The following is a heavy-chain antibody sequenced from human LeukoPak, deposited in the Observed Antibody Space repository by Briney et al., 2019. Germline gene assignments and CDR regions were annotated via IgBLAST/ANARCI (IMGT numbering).Heavy chain of an antibody. CDR2: ISYDGSNK. Sequence: GGSLRLSCEASGFIFSTYGMHWVRQAPGKGLEWVAVISYDGSNKYYADSVKGRFTISRDNSKNTLYLQMNSLRAEDTAVYYCAKDGVSGWPDHYYYYYMDVWGKGTTVTVSS. J-gene: IGHJ6*03. D-gene: IGHD6-19*01. V-gene: IGHV3-30*18. CDR1: GFIFSTYG. CDR3: AKDGVSGWPDHYYYYYMDV.